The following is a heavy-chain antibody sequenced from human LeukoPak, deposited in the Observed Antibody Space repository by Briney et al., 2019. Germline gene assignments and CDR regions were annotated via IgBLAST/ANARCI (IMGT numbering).Heavy chain of an antibody. CDR1: GFTFDDYG. Sequence: GGSLRLSCAASGFTFDDYGMSWVRQAPGKGLEWVSGINWNGGGTGYADSVKGRFTISRDNAKNSLYLQMNSLRAEDTALYYCARVRYGSGSYYNYYYYMDVWGKGTTVTVSS. D-gene: IGHD3-10*01. CDR3: ARVRYGSGSYYNYYYYMDV. CDR2: INWNGGGT. J-gene: IGHJ6*03. V-gene: IGHV3-20*04.